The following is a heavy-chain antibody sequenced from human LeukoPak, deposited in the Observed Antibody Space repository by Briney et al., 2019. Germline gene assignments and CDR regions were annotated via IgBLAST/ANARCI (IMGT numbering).Heavy chain of an antibody. Sequence: PGGSLRLSCAASGFTFSSYAMSWVRQAPGKGLEWDSAISGSGGSTYYADSVKGRFTISRDNSKNTLYLQMNSLRAEDTAVYYCAKDRFGDGDHGAWGQGTLVTVSS. CDR2: ISGSGGST. CDR1: GFTFSSYA. V-gene: IGHV3-23*01. CDR3: AKDRFGDGDHGA. D-gene: IGHD3-16*01. J-gene: IGHJ5*02.